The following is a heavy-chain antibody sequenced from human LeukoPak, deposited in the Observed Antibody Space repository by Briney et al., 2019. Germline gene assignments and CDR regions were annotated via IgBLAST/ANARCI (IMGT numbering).Heavy chain of an antibody. CDR3: ARDSIRHCSSTSCYGYYYYGMDV. Sequence: SETLSLTCTVSGGSISSCYWSWIRQPPGKGLEWIGHIYYSGSTNYNPSLVSRVTISVDTSKNQFSLKLSSVTAADTGVYYCARDSIRHCSSTSCYGYYYYGMDVWGKGTTVTVSS. J-gene: IGHJ6*04. CDR1: GGSISSCY. D-gene: IGHD2-2*01. V-gene: IGHV4-59*01. CDR2: IYYSGST.